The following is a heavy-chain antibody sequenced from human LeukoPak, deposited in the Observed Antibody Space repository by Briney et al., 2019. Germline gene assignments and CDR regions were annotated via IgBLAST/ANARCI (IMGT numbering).Heavy chain of an antibody. Sequence: GASVKVSCKASGGTFSSYAISWVRQAPGQGLEWMGGIIPIFGTANYAQKFQGRVTITTDESTSTAYMELSSLRSEDTAVYYCASPVNLVYYFDYWGQGTLVTVSS. CDR2: IIPIFGTA. D-gene: IGHD1-7*01. J-gene: IGHJ4*02. V-gene: IGHV1-69*05. CDR1: GGTFSSYA. CDR3: ASPVNLVYYFDY.